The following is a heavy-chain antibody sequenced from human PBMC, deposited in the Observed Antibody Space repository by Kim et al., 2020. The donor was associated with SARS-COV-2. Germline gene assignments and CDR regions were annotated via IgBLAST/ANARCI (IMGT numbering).Heavy chain of an antibody. CDR3: ARDSTVTIMGWYYYYGMDV. Sequence: ASVKVSCKASGYTFTSYGISWVRQAPGQGLEWMGWISAYNGNTNYAQKLQGRVTMTTDTSTSTAYMELRSLRSDDTAVYYCARDSTVTIMGWYYYYGMDVWGQGTPVTVSS. D-gene: IGHD4-4*01. V-gene: IGHV1-18*01. CDR1: GYTFTSYG. J-gene: IGHJ6*02. CDR2: ISAYNGNT.